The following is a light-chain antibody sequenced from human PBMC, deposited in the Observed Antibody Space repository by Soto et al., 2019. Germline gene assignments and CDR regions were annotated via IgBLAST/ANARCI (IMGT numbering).Light chain of an antibody. CDR1: QCVSSF. J-gene: IGKJ4*01. CDR2: HAS. Sequence: EIVLTQSPATLSLSPGERATLSGRASQCVSSFLAWYQQKPGQAPRLLIYHASNRATGTPARFSGSGSGTDFSLTISSLEAEDFAVYCRQHRSNGLTFGGGTKVDIK. V-gene: IGKV3-11*01. CDR3: QHRSNGLT.